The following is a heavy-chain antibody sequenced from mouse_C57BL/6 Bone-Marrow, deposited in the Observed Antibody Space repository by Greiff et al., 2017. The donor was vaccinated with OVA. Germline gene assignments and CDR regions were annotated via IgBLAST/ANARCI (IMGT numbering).Heavy chain of an antibody. J-gene: IGHJ1*03. CDR3: AFYYGSNYRNIDF. Sequence: EVQGVESGPELVKPGASVKISCKASGYSFTDYNMNWVRQSNGKSLEWIGVINPNYVTISYNQKFKGKATWTVDQSTSTTYMQLNSLTSEDSAVYNCAFYYGSNYRNIDFWGTGTTVTVSS. CDR2: INPNYVTI. V-gene: IGHV1-39*01. D-gene: IGHD1-1*01. CDR1: GYSFTDYN.